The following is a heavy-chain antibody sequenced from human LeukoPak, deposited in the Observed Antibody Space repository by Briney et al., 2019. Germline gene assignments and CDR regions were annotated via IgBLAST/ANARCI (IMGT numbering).Heavy chain of an antibody. V-gene: IGHV4-34*01. CDR3: ARGARIVVVPAAKRFDP. Sequence: SETLSLTCAVYGGSFSGYYWSWIRQPSGKGLEWIGEINHSGSTNYNPSLKSRVTISVDTSKNQFSLKLSSVTAADTAVYYCARGARIVVVPAAKRFDPWGQGTLVTVSS. CDR2: INHSGST. D-gene: IGHD2-2*01. CDR1: GGSFSGYY. J-gene: IGHJ5*02.